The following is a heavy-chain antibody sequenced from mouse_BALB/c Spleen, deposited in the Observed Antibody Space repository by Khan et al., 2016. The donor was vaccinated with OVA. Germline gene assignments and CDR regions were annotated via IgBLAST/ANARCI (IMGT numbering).Heavy chain of an antibody. Sequence: QVQLKQSGAELVRPGVSVKISCKGSGYTFTDFTMHWVKQSHAMSLEWIGVISTYYGDADYSQKFKDKATMTVDKSSNTAYMDLARLTSEDSAIFYWARGGGGDRFLYWGQGTLVTVSA. D-gene: IGHD3-2*01. V-gene: IGHV1S137*01. CDR3: ARGGGGDRFLY. J-gene: IGHJ3*01. CDR1: GYTFTDFT. CDR2: ISTYYGDA.